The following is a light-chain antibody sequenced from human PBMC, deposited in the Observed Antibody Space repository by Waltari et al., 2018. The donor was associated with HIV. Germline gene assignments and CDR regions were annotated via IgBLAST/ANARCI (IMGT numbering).Light chain of an antibody. CDR1: TSTIGTNS. CDR2: SDN. J-gene: IGLJ2*01. V-gene: IGLV1-44*01. Sequence: QSVLAQPPSASGTPGQRVTISCSGTTSTIGTNSVNRYQQLPGTAPKLLIFSDNQRPSGVPDRFSGSKSGTSASLAISGLQSEDEGDYYCAAWDDSLAEPYVLFGGGTRLTVL. CDR3: AAWDDSLAEPYVL.